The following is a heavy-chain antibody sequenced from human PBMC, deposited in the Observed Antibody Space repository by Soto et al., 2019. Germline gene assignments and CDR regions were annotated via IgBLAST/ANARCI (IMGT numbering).Heavy chain of an antibody. CDR3: SLSTIVVVNFDY. CDR1: GGSISSGGYY. V-gene: IGHV4-31*03. J-gene: IGHJ4*02. Sequence: QVQLQESGPGLVKPSQTLSLTCTVSGGSISSGGYYWSWIRQHPGKGLAWIGYIYYSGSTYYNPSLKIRVTRTGDTSKNQFSLKLSSVTAAATAVYYCSLSTIVVVNFDYWGQGTLVTVSS. CDR2: IYYSGST. D-gene: IGHD3-22*01.